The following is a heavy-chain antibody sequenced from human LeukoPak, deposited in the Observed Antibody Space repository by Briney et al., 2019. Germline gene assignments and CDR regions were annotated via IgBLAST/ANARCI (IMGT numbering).Heavy chain of an antibody. CDR2: ITGSGGST. J-gene: IGHJ4*02. V-gene: IGHV3-23*01. Sequence: GGSLRLSCAPSGFTFDNFAMTWVRQAPGKGLEWVSEITGSGGSTYYADSVKGRFTISRNNSKNTLYLQMNSLRAEDTAIYYCARELFDFDYWGQGTLVTVSS. CDR3: ARELFDFDY. D-gene: IGHD3-10*01. CDR1: GFTFDNFA.